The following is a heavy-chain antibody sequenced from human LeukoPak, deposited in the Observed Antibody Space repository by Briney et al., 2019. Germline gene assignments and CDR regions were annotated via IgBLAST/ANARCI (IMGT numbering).Heavy chain of an antibody. CDR2: ISSSGSTI. D-gene: IGHD3-22*01. Sequence: GGSLRLSCAASGFTFSSYEMNWARQAPGKGLEWVSYISSSGSTIYYADSVKGRFTISRDNAKNSLYLQMNSLRAEDTAVYYCATAAPTGYDSSGYYPDYYYGMDVWGQGTTVTVSS. V-gene: IGHV3-48*03. J-gene: IGHJ6*02. CDR1: GFTFSSYE. CDR3: ATAAPTGYDSSGYYPDYYYGMDV.